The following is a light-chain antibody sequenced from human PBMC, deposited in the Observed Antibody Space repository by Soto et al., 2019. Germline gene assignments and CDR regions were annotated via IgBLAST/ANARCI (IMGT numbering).Light chain of an antibody. V-gene: IGKV1-5*01. CDR1: QSISSW. J-gene: IGKJ1*01. Sequence: PSTLSASVGDRVTITCRASQSISSWLAWYQQKPGKAPKLLIYDASSLESGVPSRFSGSGSGTEFTLTISSLQPDDFATYYCQQYKTYWTFGPGTKVDIK. CDR2: DAS. CDR3: QQYKTYWT.